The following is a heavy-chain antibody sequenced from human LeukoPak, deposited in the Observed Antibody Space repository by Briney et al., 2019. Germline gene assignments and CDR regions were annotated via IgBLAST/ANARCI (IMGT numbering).Heavy chain of an antibody. CDR3: ARSLDYYYYGLDV. V-gene: IGHV4-34*01. J-gene: IGHJ6*02. CDR2: INHSGST. Sequence: PSETLSLTCAVYGGSFSGYYWSWIRQPPGKGLEWIGEINHSGSTNYNPSLKSRVTISVDTSKNQFSLKLSSVTAADTAVYYCARSLDYYYYGLDVWGRGTTVTVSS. CDR1: GGSFSGYY.